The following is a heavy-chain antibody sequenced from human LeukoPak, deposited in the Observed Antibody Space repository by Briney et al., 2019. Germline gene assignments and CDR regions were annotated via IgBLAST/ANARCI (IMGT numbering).Heavy chain of an antibody. CDR2: IYYSGST. Sequence: RASETLSLTCTVSGGSISSGDYYWSWIRQPPGKGLEWIGYIYYSGSTYYNPSLKSRVTISVDTSKNQFSLKLSSVTAADTAVYYCARPGDGVTTSDAFDIWGQGTMVTVSS. CDR3: ARPGDGVTTSDAFDI. J-gene: IGHJ3*02. D-gene: IGHD4-17*01. CDR1: GGSISSGDYY. V-gene: IGHV4-30-4*01.